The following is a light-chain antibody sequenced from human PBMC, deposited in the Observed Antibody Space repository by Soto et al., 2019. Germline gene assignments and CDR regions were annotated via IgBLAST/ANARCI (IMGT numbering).Light chain of an antibody. J-gene: IGKJ2*03. Sequence: DIQMTQSPSTLSASVGDRVTITCRASQPLGSWLAWYQQKPGKAPKLLIYTASSLESGGPSRFSGSGSGTAFPLTISILQPDDFATYYCQHYSGYSYSFGQGTKLEIK. V-gene: IGKV1-5*03. CDR2: TAS. CDR1: QPLGSW. CDR3: QHYSGYSYS.